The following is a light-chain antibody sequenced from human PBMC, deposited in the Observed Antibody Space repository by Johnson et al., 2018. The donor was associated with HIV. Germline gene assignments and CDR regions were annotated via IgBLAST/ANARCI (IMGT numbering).Light chain of an antibody. CDR2: ENN. CDR1: SSNIGNNY. Sequence: QSVLTQPPSVSAAPGQKVTISCSGSSSNIGNNYVSWYQQLPGTAPKLLIYENNKRPSGIPDRFSGSKSGTSATLGITGLQTGDEADYYCGTWDSSLSGVFGTGTKVT. J-gene: IGLJ1*01. CDR3: GTWDSSLSGV. V-gene: IGLV1-51*02.